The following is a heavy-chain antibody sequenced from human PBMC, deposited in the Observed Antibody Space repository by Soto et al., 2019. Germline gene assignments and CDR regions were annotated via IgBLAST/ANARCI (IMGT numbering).Heavy chain of an antibody. CDR3: ARVSSPGHYNLSDP. J-gene: IGHJ5*02. D-gene: IGHD6-13*01. V-gene: IGHV4-39*05. CDR2: IYYIGST. CDR1: GCSIITSSYY. Sequence: SATPSLTFAVVGCSIITSSYYWGWIRQPPGKGLEWIRTIYYIGSTYYNPSLKSRITISVDTSKNQFSLRLSSVTATDTAVYYCARVSSPGHYNLSDPWGQGTLVTVSS.